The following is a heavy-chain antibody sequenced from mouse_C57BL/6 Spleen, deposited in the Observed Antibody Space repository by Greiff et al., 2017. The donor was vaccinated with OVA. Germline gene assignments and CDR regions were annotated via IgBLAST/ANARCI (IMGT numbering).Heavy chain of an antibody. V-gene: IGHV6-3*01. CDR1: GFTFSNYW. CDR2: IRLKSDNYAT. Sequence: EVQGVESGGGLVQPGGSMKLSCVASGFTFSNYWMNWVRQSPEKGLEWVAQIRLKSDNYATHYAESVKGRFTISRDDSKSSVYLQMNNLRAEDTGIYYCTDDGFAYWGQGTLVTVSA. J-gene: IGHJ3*01. CDR3: TDDGFAY.